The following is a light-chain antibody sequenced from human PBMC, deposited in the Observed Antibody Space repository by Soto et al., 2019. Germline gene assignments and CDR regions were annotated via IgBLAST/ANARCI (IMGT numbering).Light chain of an antibody. J-gene: IGKJ4*01. V-gene: IGKV3-15*01. CDR2: DTS. CDR1: QTVSSN. CDR3: QQYNNWPPLT. Sequence: EIEMTQSSATLSVSPGERATLSCWASQTVSSNLAWYQQKPGQAPRLLIYDTSTRATGIPARFSGSGSGTEFTLTISSLQSEDFAVYYCQQYNNWPPLTFGGGTKVDIK.